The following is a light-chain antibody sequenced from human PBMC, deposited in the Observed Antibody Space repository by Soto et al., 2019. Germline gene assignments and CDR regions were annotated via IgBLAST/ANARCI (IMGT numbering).Light chain of an antibody. Sequence: QSVLTQPPSVSGAPGQRSAISCTGGTPKTGQEFNVHWYQQLPGTAPKRLIYGDNNRPSGVPDRFSGSKSGTSASLAITGLQPEDEADYYCQSYDSSLTTFVFGTGTKLTVL. V-gene: IGLV1-40*01. CDR3: QSYDSSLTTFV. J-gene: IGLJ1*01. CDR1: TPKTGQEFN. CDR2: GDN.